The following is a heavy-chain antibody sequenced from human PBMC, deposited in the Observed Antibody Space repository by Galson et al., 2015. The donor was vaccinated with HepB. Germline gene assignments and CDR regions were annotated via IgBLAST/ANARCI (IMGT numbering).Heavy chain of an antibody. CDR1: GFTFSRYA. Sequence: SLRLSCAGTGFTFSRYAMHWVRHAPGKGLEWVTIMWNDGSRKLYGNSVRGRFTISRDNSKNTVYLQMNSLRAEDTGVYYCARGENASGYRPDYWGQGTLVIVSS. V-gene: IGHV3-33*01. J-gene: IGHJ4*02. CDR2: MWNDGSRK. D-gene: IGHD3-22*01. CDR3: ARGENASGYRPDY.